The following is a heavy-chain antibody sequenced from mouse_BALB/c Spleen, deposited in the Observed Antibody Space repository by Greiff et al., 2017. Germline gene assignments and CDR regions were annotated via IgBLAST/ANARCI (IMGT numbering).Heavy chain of an antibody. CDR1: GFTFSDYY. Sequence: DVMLVESGGGLVKPGGSLKLSCAASGFTFSDYYMYWVRPTPEKRLEWVATISDGGSYTYYPDSVKGRFTISRDNAKNNLYLQMSSLKSEDTAMYYCARGGRDHYAMDYWGQGTSVTVSA. V-gene: IGHV5-4*02. CDR3: ARGGRDHYAMDY. D-gene: IGHD3-3*01. CDR2: ISDGGSYT. J-gene: IGHJ4*01.